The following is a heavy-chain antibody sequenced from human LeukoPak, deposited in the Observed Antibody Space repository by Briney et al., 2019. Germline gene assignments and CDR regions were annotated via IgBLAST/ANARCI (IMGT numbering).Heavy chain of an antibody. Sequence: SQTLSLTCAVSGGSIGSGGYSWSWIRQPPGKGLEWIGYIYHSGSTYYNPSLKSRVTISVDRSKNQFSLKLSSVTAADTAVYYCARRYGDYGEYYFDYWGQGTLVTVSS. J-gene: IGHJ4*02. D-gene: IGHD4-17*01. CDR1: GGSIGSGGYS. V-gene: IGHV4-30-2*01. CDR3: ARRYGDYGEYYFDY. CDR2: IYHSGST.